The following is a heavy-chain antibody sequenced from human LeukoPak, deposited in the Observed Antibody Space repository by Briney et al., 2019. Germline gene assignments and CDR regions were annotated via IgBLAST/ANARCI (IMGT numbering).Heavy chain of an antibody. CDR3: ARLDYGDYVPTFDY. D-gene: IGHD4-17*01. CDR2: IYHSGST. CDR1: GGSISSGGFS. Sequence: NPSQTLSLTCGVSGGSISSGGFSWSWIRQPPGKGLEWIGYIYHSGSTYYKPSLKSRVTISIDRSKNYSSLNLSSVTAADTAVYYCARLDYGDYVPTFDYWGQGTLVTVSS. J-gene: IGHJ4*02. V-gene: IGHV4-30-2*01.